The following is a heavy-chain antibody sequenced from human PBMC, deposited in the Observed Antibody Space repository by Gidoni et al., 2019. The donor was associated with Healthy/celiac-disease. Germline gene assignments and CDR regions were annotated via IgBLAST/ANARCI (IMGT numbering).Heavy chain of an antibody. CDR1: GFTFSSYE. J-gene: IGHJ4*02. CDR3: ARKSHSSGWYREDY. Sequence: EVQLVESGGGLVQPGGSLRLSCAASGFTFSSYEMNWFRQAPGKGLAWVSYISSSGSTIYYADSVKGRFTISRDNAKNSLYLQMNSLRAEDTAVYYCARKSHSSGWYREDYWGQGTLVTVSS. D-gene: IGHD6-19*01. CDR2: ISSSGSTI. V-gene: IGHV3-48*03.